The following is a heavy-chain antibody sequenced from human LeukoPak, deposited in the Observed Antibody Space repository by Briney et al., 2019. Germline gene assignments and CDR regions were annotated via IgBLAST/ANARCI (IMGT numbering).Heavy chain of an antibody. Sequence: GGSLSLSCAASGFTFSSYGMHWVRQAPGKGLEGVAVIWYDGSNKYYADSVKGRFTISRDNSKNTLYLQMNSLRAEDTAVYYCARGLGGNSRAFDIWGQGTMVTVSS. J-gene: IGHJ3*02. CDR2: IWYDGSNK. CDR3: ARGLGGNSRAFDI. CDR1: GFTFSSYG. V-gene: IGHV3-33*01. D-gene: IGHD4-23*01.